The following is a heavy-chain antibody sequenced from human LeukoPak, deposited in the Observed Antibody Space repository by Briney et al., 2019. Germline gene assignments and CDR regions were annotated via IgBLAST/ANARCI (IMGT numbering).Heavy chain of an antibody. CDR1: GFTFSRNV. CDR3: AGEGIPTGPYYYFYYIDL. V-gene: IGHV3-30*01. J-gene: IGHJ6*03. D-gene: IGHD3-10*01. Sequence: GGSLRLSCAASGFTFSRNVMHWVRQAPGKGLEWVALISYDGNNKFYAVSVKGRFTISRDNSRNTLYLQMNSLSGEDAAVYSCAGEGIPTGPYYYFYYIDLWGKGTAVTVSS. CDR2: ISYDGNNK.